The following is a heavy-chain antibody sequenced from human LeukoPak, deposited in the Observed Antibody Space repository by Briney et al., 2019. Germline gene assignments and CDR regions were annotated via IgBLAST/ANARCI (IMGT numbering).Heavy chain of an antibody. CDR3: ARSRGKGVRPLAPFDY. Sequence: ASVKGSCKASGYTFTSYYMHWVRQAPGQGLEWMGIINPSGGSTSYAQKFQGRVTMTRDTSTSTVYMELSSLRSEDTAVYYCARSRGKGVRPLAPFDYWGEGTLVTVSS. CDR1: GYTFTSYY. D-gene: IGHD3-10*01. CDR2: INPSGGST. J-gene: IGHJ4*02. V-gene: IGHV1-46*01.